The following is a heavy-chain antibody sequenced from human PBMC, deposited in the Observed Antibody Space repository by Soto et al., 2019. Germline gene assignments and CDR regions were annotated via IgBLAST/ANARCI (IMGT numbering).Heavy chain of an antibody. CDR1: GFTFSSYW. Sequence: GGSLRLSCAASGFTFSSYWMSWVRQAPGKGLEWVANIKQDGSEKYYVDSVKGRFTISRDNAKNSLYLQMNSLRAEYTAVYYCARARGITGTMDTGGNAFDIWGQGTMVTVSS. CDR3: ARARGITGTMDTGGNAFDI. J-gene: IGHJ3*02. V-gene: IGHV3-7*01. CDR2: IKQDGSEK. D-gene: IGHD1-7*01.